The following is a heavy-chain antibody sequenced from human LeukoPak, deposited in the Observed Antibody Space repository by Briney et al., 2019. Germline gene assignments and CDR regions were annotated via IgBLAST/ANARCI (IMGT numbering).Heavy chain of an antibody. J-gene: IGHJ5*01. V-gene: IGHV4-59*12. CDR1: GGSITNYL. CDR2: IYYIGST. Sequence: PSETLSLTCPVAGGSITNYLWRWIRQPPGEGLEGIGYIYYIGSTNYKPSPKRGVTISEEKSKKQLSLKVNSVTAADTAVYYCARVRLGFGEFRNRFDSWGQGALVTVSS. D-gene: IGHD3-10*01. CDR3: ARVRLGFGEFRNRFDS.